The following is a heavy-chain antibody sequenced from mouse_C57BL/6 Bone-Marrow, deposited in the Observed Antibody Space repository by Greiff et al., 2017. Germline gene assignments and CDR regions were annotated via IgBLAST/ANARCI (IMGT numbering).Heavy chain of an antibody. V-gene: IGHV5-17*01. Sequence: EVQLVESGGGLVKPGGSLKLSCAASGFTFSDYGMHWVRQAPEKGLEWVAYISSGSSTIYYADTVKGRFTISRDNAKNTLFLQMTSLRSEDTAMYDCASIYYDYDGAYWGQGTLVTVSA. CDR2: ISSGSSTI. D-gene: IGHD2-4*01. J-gene: IGHJ3*01. CDR3: ASIYYDYDGAY. CDR1: GFTFSDYG.